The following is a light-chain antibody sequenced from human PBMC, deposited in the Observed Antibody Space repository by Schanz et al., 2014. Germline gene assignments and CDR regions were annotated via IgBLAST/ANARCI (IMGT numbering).Light chain of an antibody. V-gene: IGKV1-5*03. CDR2: EAS. Sequence: DIQMTQSPSTLSASLGDSVTITCRASQIMTNFLAWYQQKPGTAPKVLIYEASTLKSGVPSRFSGSGSATEFTLTISSLQPEDFATYYCQQSYIPPWTFGQGTRVEV. J-gene: IGKJ1*01. CDR3: QQSYIPPWT. CDR1: QIMTNF.